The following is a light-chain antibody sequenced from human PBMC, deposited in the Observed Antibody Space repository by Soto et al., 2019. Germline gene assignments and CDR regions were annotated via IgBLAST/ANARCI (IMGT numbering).Light chain of an antibody. J-gene: IGKJ1*01. CDR3: QQRSNWPS. CDR1: QSVSSY. Sequence: IVLKQSPATLSLSPGQSAALSCRASQSVSSYSAWHQQKPGQAPRLLIYDASNRATGIPARFSGSGSGTDFTLTISSLEPEDFAVYYCQQRSNWPSFGQGTKVDIK. CDR2: DAS. V-gene: IGKV3-11*01.